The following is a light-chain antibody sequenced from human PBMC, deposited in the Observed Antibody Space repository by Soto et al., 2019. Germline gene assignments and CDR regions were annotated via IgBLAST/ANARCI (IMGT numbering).Light chain of an antibody. CDR2: AAS. V-gene: IGKV1-39*01. CDR3: QQSYTIPMT. J-gene: IGKJ1*01. CDR1: QSISSH. Sequence: DIQMTQSPSSLSASVGDSVTISCRPSQSISSHLVWYQQKPGQAPKLLIHAASILQSGVPSRFSGSGSGTDFTLTISSLQPEDFATYCCQQSYTIPMTFGQGTKVDIK.